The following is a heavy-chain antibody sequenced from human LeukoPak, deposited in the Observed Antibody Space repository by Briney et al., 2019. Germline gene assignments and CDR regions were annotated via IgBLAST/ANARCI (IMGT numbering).Heavy chain of an antibody. CDR2: IKQDGSEK. CDR3: AGESEETVKWGYYYGMDV. J-gene: IGHJ6*02. D-gene: IGHD1-26*01. V-gene: IGHV3-7*01. CDR1: GFTFSSYW. Sequence: PGGSLRLSCAASGFTFSSYWMSWVRQAPGKGLEWVANIKQDGSEKYYVDSVKGRFTISRDNAKNSLYLQMNSLRAEDTAVYYCAGESEETVKWGYYYGMDVWGQGTTVTVSS.